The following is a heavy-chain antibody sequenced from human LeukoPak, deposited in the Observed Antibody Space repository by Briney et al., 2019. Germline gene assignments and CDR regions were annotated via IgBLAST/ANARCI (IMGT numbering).Heavy chain of an antibody. CDR2: FTASGAT. Sequence: ETLSLTCTVSGGSISSGGYYWSWIRQAPGKGLEWVSTFTASGATYYADSVRGRFTISRDNSKNTMYLQMNSLRVDDTAIYFCAKSPTVTTIVVYDWGQGTLVTVSS. CDR3: AKSPTVTTIVVYD. CDR1: GGSISSGGYY. J-gene: IGHJ4*02. D-gene: IGHD3-22*01. V-gene: IGHV3-23*01.